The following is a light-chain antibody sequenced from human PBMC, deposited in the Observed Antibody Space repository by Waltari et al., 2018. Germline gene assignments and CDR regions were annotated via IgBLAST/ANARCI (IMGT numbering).Light chain of an antibody. J-gene: IGLJ2*01. CDR3: SSYTSISTSVV. V-gene: IGLV2-14*03. CDR2: DVY. CDR1: SSDVGGYDF. Sequence: QSALTQPASVSGSPGQSITISCTGTSSDVGGYDFVSWYQQYPGKAPKLVIYDVYYRPSWVSHRFSASKSGNTASLTISGLQTEDEADYYCSSYTSISTSVVFGGGTKLTVL.